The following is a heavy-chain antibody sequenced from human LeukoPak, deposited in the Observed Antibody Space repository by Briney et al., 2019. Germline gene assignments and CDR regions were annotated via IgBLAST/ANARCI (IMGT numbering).Heavy chain of an antibody. D-gene: IGHD4-23*01. CDR2: IWSDERNK. CDR3: ARDYGGDAGLDY. CDR1: GFTFSNYG. V-gene: IGHV3-33*01. J-gene: IGHJ4*02. Sequence: GGSLRLSCAASGFTFSNYGMHWVRQAPGKGLEWVALIWSDERNKYYADSVKGQFTISRDNSKNTLYLQMNSLRAEDTAVYYCARDYGGDAGLDYWGQGTLATVSS.